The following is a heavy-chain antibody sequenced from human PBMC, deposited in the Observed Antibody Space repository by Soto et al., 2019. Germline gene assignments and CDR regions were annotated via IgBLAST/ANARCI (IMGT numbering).Heavy chain of an antibody. CDR1: GFTFRTYG. CDR3: ARGDYYDTSGPFSDAFDI. Sequence: AGGSLRLSCAASGFTFRTYGMHWVRQAPGKGLEWVANIKPDGSEKWYVDSVKGRFTISRDNTKNSLYLQVNSLRVEDTAVYYCARGDYYDTSGPFSDAFDIWGQGTIVTVSS. CDR2: IKPDGSEK. D-gene: IGHD3-22*01. J-gene: IGHJ3*02. V-gene: IGHV3-7*04.